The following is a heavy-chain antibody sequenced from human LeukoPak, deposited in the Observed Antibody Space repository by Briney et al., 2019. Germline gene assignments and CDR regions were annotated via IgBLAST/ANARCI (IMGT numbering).Heavy chain of an antibody. CDR2: ISYSGST. CDR3: ARGNADVAAGGSVFHD. Sequence: PSETLSLTCTVSGGSIRSFYCSWIRQPPGKGLEWIGYISYSGSTKYNPSLKSRVTISVDMSKSQCPLKLSSVTAADTAVYYCARGNADVAAGGSVFHDWGQGALVTVSS. CDR1: GGSIRSFY. J-gene: IGHJ4*02. D-gene: IGHD6-13*01. V-gene: IGHV4-59*08.